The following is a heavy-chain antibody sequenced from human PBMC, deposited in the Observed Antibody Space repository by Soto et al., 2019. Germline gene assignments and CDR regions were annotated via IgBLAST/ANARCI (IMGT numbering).Heavy chain of an antibody. CDR1: GASIRSGGYY. CDR3: ARIEMASIK. V-gene: IGHV4-31*03. Sequence: QVQMQVSGPGLVKPSQTLSLTCSVSGASIRSGGYYWSWLRQSPGKGLEWIGHIYYTGSTFYSPSLKSRLTISLDTSKNQFSLDLRSVTAADTTMYYCARIEMASIKWGRGTLVTVAS. J-gene: IGHJ4*02. CDR2: IYYTGST.